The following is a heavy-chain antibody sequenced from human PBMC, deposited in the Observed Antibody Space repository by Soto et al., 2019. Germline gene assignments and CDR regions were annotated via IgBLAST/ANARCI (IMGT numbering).Heavy chain of an antibody. CDR2: IMPIFRTP. J-gene: IGHJ6*02. V-gene: IGHV1-69*12. D-gene: IGHD3-16*01. Sequence: QVQLVQSGAEVKKPGSSVKVSCKASGGTFSSSAFSWVRQAPGQGLEWMGGIMPIFRTPDYAQKFQGRVTISADESTSTAYVELRSLTSEDTGVYYCARDEDRQQLGGNYYYIMDVWGQGTTVTVSS. CDR1: GGTFSSSA. CDR3: ARDEDRQQLGGNYYYIMDV.